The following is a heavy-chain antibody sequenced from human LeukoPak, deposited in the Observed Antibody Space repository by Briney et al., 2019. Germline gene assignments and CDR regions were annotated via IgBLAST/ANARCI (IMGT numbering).Heavy chain of an antibody. CDR2: IYYSGST. V-gene: IGHV4-31*03. CDR3: ARLGAGPTYYDFWSSYSSFYFDY. D-gene: IGHD3-3*01. J-gene: IGHJ4*02. Sequence: SETLSLTCTVSGGSISSGGYYWSWIRQHPGKGLEWIGYIYYSGSTYYKPSLKSRVTISVDTSKNQFSLKLSSVTAADTAVYYCARLGAGPTYYDFWSSYSSFYFDYWGQGTLVTVSS. CDR1: GGSISSGGYY.